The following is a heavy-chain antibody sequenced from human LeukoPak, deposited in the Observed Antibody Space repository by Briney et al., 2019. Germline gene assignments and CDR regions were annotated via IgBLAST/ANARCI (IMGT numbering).Heavy chain of an antibody. Sequence: MASETLSLTCAVYGGSFSGYYWSWIRQPPGKGLEWTGEINHSGSTNYNPSLKSRVTISVDTSKNQFSLKLSSVTAADTAVYYCARTPGYGKNDYWGQGTLVTVSS. V-gene: IGHV4-34*01. D-gene: IGHD1-1*01. CDR1: GGSFSGYY. J-gene: IGHJ4*02. CDR2: INHSGST. CDR3: ARTPGYGKNDY.